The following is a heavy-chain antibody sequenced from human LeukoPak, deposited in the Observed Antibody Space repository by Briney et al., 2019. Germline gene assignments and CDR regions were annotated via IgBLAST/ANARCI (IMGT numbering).Heavy chain of an antibody. CDR3: ARDGTKLPWFGELRITRYYFYYMDV. D-gene: IGHD3-10*01. J-gene: IGHJ6*03. Sequence: WASVKVSCKASGYTFTGYDINWVRQAPGQGLEWMGWINPNSGGTNYAQKFQGRVTMTRDTSISTAYMELSRLRSDDTAVYYCARDGTKLPWFGELRITRYYFYYMDVWGKGTTVTISS. CDR2: INPNSGGT. CDR1: GYTFTGYD. V-gene: IGHV1-2*02.